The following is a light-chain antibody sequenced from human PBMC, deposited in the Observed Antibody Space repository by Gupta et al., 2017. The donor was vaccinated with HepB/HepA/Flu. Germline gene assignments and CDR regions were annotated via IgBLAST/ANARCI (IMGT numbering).Light chain of an antibody. CDR2: NNN. J-gene: IGLJ1*01. CDR1: SSNIGSTA. Sequence: QSVLTQPPSASGTPGQRVTISCSGSSSNIGSTAVSWYQQLPGTAPKLLIYNNNQRPSGVPDRFSGSKSGTSASLAISGLQSEDETDYYCVAWDDSLNGYVFGTGTKVTVL. CDR3: VAWDDSLNGYV. V-gene: IGLV1-44*01.